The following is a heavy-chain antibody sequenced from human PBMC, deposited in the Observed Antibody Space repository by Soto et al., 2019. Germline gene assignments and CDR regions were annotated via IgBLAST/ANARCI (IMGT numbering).Heavy chain of an antibody. CDR1: GYSFTSYW. D-gene: IGHD6-13*01. CDR3: ASSVAAAGTDYYYYGMDV. CDR2: IYPGDSDT. V-gene: IGHV5-51*07. Sequence: GESLKISCKGSGYSFTSYWIGWVHQMPGKGLEWMGIIYPGDSDTRYSPSFQGQVTISADKSISTAYLQWSSLKASDTAMYYCASSVAAAGTDYYYYGMDVWGQGTTGTVSS. J-gene: IGHJ6*02.